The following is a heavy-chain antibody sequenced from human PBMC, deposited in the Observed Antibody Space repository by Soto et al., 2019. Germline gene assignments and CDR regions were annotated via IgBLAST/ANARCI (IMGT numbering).Heavy chain of an antibody. CDR1: GYTFTSYG. V-gene: IGHV1-18*01. D-gene: IGHD4-4*01. CDR3: ARPLQRAERRHLSERDGMDV. CDR2: ISAYNGNT. J-gene: IGHJ6*02. Sequence: QVQLVQSGAEVKKPGASVKVSCKASGYTFTSYGISWVRQAPGQGLEWMGWISAYNGNTTYAQKLQGRVTMTTDTSPSPAYMELRSLRSDDPAVYYRARPLQRAERRHLSERDGMDVWGQGTTVTVSS.